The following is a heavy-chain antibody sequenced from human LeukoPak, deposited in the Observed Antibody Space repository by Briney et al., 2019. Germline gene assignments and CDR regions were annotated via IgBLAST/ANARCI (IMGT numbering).Heavy chain of an antibody. CDR3: VRQREQVMLYYYFDL. CDR2: AYFRSKWYN. Sequence: QTLSLTCAVSRDSVSSDNATWNWIRQSPSRGLEWLGRAYFRSKWYNDFAASVRGRITINADTSKNQFSLQLNSVTPEDTAVYYCVRQREQVMLYYYFDLWGRGTLVTVSS. V-gene: IGHV6-1*01. D-gene: IGHD1-26*01. J-gene: IGHJ2*01. CDR1: RDSVSSDNAT.